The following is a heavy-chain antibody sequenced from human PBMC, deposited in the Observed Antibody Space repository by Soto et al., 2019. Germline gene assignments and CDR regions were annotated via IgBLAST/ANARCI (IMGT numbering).Heavy chain of an antibody. CDR3: AKNGGMAYDFWSGYYASY. CDR1: GFTFSSYA. D-gene: IGHD3-3*01. J-gene: IGHJ4*02. CDR2: ISGSGGST. V-gene: IGHV3-23*01. Sequence: EVQLLESGGGLVQPGGSLRLSCAASGFTFSSYAMSWVRQAPGKGLEWVSAISGSGGSTYYADSVKGRFTISRDNSKNTLDLQMNSLRAEDTAVYYCAKNGGMAYDFWSGYYASYWGQGTLVTVSS.